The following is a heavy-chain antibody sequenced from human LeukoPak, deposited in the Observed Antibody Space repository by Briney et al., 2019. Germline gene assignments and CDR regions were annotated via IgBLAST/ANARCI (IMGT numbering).Heavy chain of an antibody. CDR1: GGSISSSSYY. J-gene: IGHJ5*02. Sequence: SETLSLTCTVSGGSISSSSYYWGWIRQPPGKGLEWIGSIYYSGSTYYNPSLKSRVTISVDTSKNQCSLKLYSVTAADTAVYYCARHAIVVVPAAMYNWFDPWGQGTLVTVSS. CDR2: IYYSGST. D-gene: IGHD2-2*01. CDR3: ARHAIVVVPAAMYNWFDP. V-gene: IGHV4-39*01.